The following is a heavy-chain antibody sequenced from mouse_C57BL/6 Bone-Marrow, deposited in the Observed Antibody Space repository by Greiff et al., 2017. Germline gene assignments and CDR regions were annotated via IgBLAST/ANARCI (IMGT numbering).Heavy chain of an antibody. D-gene: IGHD4-1*01. CDR3: ARAPNWVYFDY. CDR1: GYTFTNYW. Sequence: QVQLQQSGAELVRPGTSVKMSCKASGYTFTNYWIGWAKQRPGHGLEWIGDIYPGGGYTNYNEKFKGKATLTADKSSSTAYMQFSSLTSEDSADFYCARAPNWVYFDYWGQGTTLTVSS. J-gene: IGHJ2*01. V-gene: IGHV1-63*01. CDR2: IYPGGGYT.